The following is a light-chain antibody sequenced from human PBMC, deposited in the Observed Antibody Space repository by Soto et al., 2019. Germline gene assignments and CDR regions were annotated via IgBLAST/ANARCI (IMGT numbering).Light chain of an antibody. V-gene: IGLV4-69*02. Sequence: QPVLTQTHSASASLGASVKLICTLSSGHSRHTIAWHQQQPGKGPRYLMKLDSDGSHSKGDGVPDRFSGSSSGAARYLIISSPQSEDEADYDCKTWDSGIQVFGGGTKLTVL. CDR3: KTWDSGIQV. CDR2: LDSDGSH. CDR1: SGHSRHT. J-gene: IGLJ3*02.